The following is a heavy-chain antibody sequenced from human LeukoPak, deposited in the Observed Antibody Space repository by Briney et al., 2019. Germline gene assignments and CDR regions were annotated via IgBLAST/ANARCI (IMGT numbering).Heavy chain of an antibody. D-gene: IGHD3-9*01. CDR2: ISSSSSYI. CDR3: ASPYHDILTGYGHSP. CDR1: GFTFSSNS. Sequence: GGSLRLSCAASGFTFSSNSMNWVRQAPGKGLEWVTSISSSSSYIYYPDSVKGRFTIPRDNAKNSLYLQINSLRAADTAVYYCASPYHDILTGYGHSPWGQGTLVTVSS. J-gene: IGHJ5*02. V-gene: IGHV3-21*01.